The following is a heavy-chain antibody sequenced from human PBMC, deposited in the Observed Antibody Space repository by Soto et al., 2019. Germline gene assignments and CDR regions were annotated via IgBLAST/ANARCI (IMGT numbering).Heavy chain of an antibody. CDR2: IYYSGST. CDR1: GGSINSYF. V-gene: IGHV4-59*01. D-gene: IGHD3-10*01. Sequence: SETLSLTCTVSGGSINSYFWSWIRQSPGKGLEWIGHIYYSGSTSYSPSLKSRVTISVDTSKNQFSLKLSSVTAADTAVYYCARVEATYYYGSGSYSNWFDPWGQGTLVTVSS. CDR3: ARVEATYYYGSGSYSNWFDP. J-gene: IGHJ5*02.